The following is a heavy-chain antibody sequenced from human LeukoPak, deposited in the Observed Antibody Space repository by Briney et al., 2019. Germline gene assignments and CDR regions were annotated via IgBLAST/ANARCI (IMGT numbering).Heavy chain of an antibody. CDR1: GFTFSDYF. CDR2: ISSSGDTF. Sequence: PGGSLRLSCAASGFTFSDYFMCWIRQAPGKGLEWVSYISSSGDTFYYADSVKGRFTISRDNAKKFLFLQMNSLRAEDTAVYYCATGYCTDGVCYWAPFDNWGQEPWSPSPQ. CDR3: ATGYCTDGVCYWAPFDN. J-gene: IGHJ4*01. V-gene: IGHV3-11*01. D-gene: IGHD2-8*01.